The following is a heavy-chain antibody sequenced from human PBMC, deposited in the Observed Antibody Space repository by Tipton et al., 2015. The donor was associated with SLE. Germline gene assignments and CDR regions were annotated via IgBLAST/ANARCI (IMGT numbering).Heavy chain of an antibody. Sequence: TLSLTCTVSGGSINTNNYYWGWVRQPPGKGLEWIGSVFYSGTTYYKPSLRSRVTISIATSKNQFSLKLSSVTAADTAVYYCARQEWVTKPNCFDPWGQGILVTVSS. CDR1: GGSINTNNYY. CDR2: VFYSGTT. CDR3: ARQEWVTKPNCFDP. D-gene: IGHD3-3*01. V-gene: IGHV4-39*01. J-gene: IGHJ5*02.